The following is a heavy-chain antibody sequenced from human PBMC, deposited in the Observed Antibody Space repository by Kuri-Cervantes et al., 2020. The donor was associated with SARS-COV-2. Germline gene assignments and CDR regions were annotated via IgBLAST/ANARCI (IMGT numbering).Heavy chain of an antibody. CDR1: GFTFSSYA. Sequence: GGSLRLSCAASGFTFSSYAMSWVRQAPGKGLEWVSAISGSGGSTYYADSVKGRFTISRDNSKNTLYPQMNSLRAEDTAVYYCAKQPGFVSRYFDLWGRGTLVTSPQ. J-gene: IGHJ2*01. V-gene: IGHV3-23*01. CDR2: ISGSGGST. CDR3: AKQPGFVSRYFDL.